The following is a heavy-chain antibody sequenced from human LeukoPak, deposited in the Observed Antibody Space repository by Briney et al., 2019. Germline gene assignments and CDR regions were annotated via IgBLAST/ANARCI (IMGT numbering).Heavy chain of an antibody. J-gene: IGHJ5*02. CDR1: GYTLTELS. V-gene: IGHV1-24*01. CDR2: FDPEDGET. D-gene: IGHD6-6*01. CDR3: ARDLERMYSSSSVWFDP. Sequence: ASVKVSCKVSGYTLTELSKHWVRQAPGKGLEWMGGFDPEDGETIYAQKFQGRVTMTEDTSTDTAYMELSSLRSEDTAVYYCARDLERMYSSSSVWFDPWGQGTLVTVSS.